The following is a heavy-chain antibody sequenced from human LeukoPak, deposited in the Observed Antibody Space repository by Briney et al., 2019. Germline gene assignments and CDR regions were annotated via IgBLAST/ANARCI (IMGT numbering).Heavy chain of an antibody. CDR1: GGSFSGYY. D-gene: IGHD3-10*01. CDR3: ARGYYFLYYYGMDV. V-gene: IGHV4-34*01. J-gene: IGHJ6*02. Sequence: SETLSLTCAVYGGSFSGYYWSWIRQPPGKGLEWIGEINHSGSTNYNPSLKSRVTISVDTSKNQFSLKLSSVTAADTAVYYCARGYYFLYYYGMDVWGQGTTVTVSS. CDR2: INHSGST.